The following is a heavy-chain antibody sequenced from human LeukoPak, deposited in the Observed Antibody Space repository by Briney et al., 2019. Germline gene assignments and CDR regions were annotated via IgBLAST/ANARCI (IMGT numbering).Heavy chain of an antibody. Sequence: GRSLRLSCAASGFTFSSYAMHWVRQAPGKGLEWVAVISYDGSNKYYADSVKGRFTISRDNSKNTLYLQMNSLRAEDTAMYYCARKDDYDILTGYYLAYYYYGMDVWGQGTTVTVSS. CDR1: GFTFSSYA. V-gene: IGHV3-30-3*01. CDR3: ARKDDYDILTGYYLAYYYYGMDV. D-gene: IGHD3-9*01. CDR2: ISYDGSNK. J-gene: IGHJ6*02.